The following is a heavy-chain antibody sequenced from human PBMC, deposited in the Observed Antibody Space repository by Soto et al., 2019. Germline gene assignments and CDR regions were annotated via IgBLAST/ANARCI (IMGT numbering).Heavy chain of an antibody. Sequence: AALVHVSFQSVRGTFSSYSISWVRQAPGQGLEWMGGIIPIFGTANYAQKFQGRVTITADESTSTAYMELSSLRSEDTVVYYCARGCIGGSCYRYYYYEGMDLWGQGTTVTFSS. CDR2: IIPIFGTA. CDR3: ARGCIGGSCYRYYYYEGMDL. V-gene: IGHV1-69*01. D-gene: IGHD2-15*01. J-gene: IGHJ6*02. CDR1: RGTFSSYS.